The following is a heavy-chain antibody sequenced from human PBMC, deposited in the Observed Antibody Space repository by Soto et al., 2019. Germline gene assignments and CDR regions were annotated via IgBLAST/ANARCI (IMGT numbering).Heavy chain of an antibody. CDR2: INHSGST. D-gene: IGHD3-9*01. CDR1: GGSFSGYY. CDR3: ARVVRYYDILTGQGRGAGYYYYYMDV. V-gene: IGHV4-34*01. J-gene: IGHJ6*03. Sequence: SETLSLTCAVYGGSFSGYYWSWIRQPPGKGLEWIGEINHSGSTNYNPSLKSRVTISVDTSKNQFSLKLSSVTAADTAVYYCARVVRYYDILTGQGRGAGYYYYYMDVWGKGTTVTVSS.